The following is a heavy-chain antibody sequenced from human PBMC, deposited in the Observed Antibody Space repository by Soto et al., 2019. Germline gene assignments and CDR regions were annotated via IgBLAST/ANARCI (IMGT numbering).Heavy chain of an antibody. D-gene: IGHD3-22*01. CDR1: RFTFSSYG. J-gene: IGHJ5*02. V-gene: IGHV3-30*18. CDR3: AKDLGSKYYPNSGIAS. CDR2: VSYDGGNK. Sequence: QVQLVESGGGVVQAGRSLRLSCADSRFTFSSYGMHWVRQAPGKGLEWVAVVSYDGGNKDYAESVKGRLTISRDNSKDTLVLQMNSLRPEDTAVYYCAKDLGSKYYPNSGIASWGQGTLVTVSS.